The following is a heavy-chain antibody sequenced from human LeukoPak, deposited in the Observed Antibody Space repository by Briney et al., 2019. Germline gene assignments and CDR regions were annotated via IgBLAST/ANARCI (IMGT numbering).Heavy chain of an antibody. CDR2: IYYSGST. J-gene: IGHJ4*02. CDR1: GGSISSSSYY. D-gene: IGHD6-19*01. V-gene: IGHV4-39*07. Sequence: SETLSLTCTVSGGSISSSSYYWGWIRQPPGKGLEWIGSIYYSGSTYYNPSLKSRVTMSVDTSKNQFSLKLSSVTAADTAVYYCARDRAVAGMAPGYFDYWGQGTLVTVSS. CDR3: ARDRAVAGMAPGYFDY.